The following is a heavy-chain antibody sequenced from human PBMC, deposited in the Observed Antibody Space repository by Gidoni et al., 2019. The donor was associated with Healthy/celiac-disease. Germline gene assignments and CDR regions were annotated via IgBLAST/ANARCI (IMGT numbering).Heavy chain of an antibody. D-gene: IGHD3-10*01. CDR3: TSSDYGSGSYYYYYGMDV. CDR2: IRSKAYGGTK. J-gene: IGHJ6*02. V-gene: IGHV3-49*04. Sequence: EVQLVESGGGLVQPGRSLRLSCTASGFTSGDYAMSWVRQAPGKGLEWVGFIRSKAYGGTKEYAASVKGRFTISRDDSKSIAYLQMNSLKTEDTAVYYCTSSDYGSGSYYYYYGMDVWGQGTTVTVSS. CDR1: GFTSGDYA.